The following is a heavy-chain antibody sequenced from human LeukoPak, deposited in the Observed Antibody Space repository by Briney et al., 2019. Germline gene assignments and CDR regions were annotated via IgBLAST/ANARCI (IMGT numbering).Heavy chain of an antibody. J-gene: IGHJ5*02. D-gene: IGHD3-9*01. Sequence: AGGSLRLSCAASAFTFSSYGMSWVRQAPGKGLEWVSGIVPSGSISYYADSVKGRFTISRDNSKNTVSLHMNSLRAEDTALYYCARDLDWGAFDAWGQGTLVTVSS. CDR1: AFTFSSYG. V-gene: IGHV3-23*01. CDR3: ARDLDWGAFDA. CDR2: IVPSGSIS.